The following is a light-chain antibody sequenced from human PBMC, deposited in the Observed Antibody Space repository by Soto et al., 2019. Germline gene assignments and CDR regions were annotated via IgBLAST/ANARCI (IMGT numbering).Light chain of an antibody. CDR2: GAS. CDR1: QSASSSY. CDR3: QQRSNWPIT. V-gene: IGKV3D-20*02. J-gene: IGKJ5*01. Sequence: EIVLTQSPGTLSLSPGERATLSCRASQSASSSYLAWYQQKPGQAPRLLIYGASSRAIGIPGRFSGSGSGTDFTLTISSLEPEDFAVYYCQQRSNWPITFGQGTRLEI.